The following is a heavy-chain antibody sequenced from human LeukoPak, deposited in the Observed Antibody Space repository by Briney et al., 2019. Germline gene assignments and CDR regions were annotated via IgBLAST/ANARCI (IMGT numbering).Heavy chain of an antibody. CDR3: GRVGGYCSGGSCLAFGS. CDR2: IYSGGAT. V-gene: IGHV3-53*01. J-gene: IGHJ4*02. CDR1: GFTVSSSY. Sequence: GGSLRLSCAASGFTVSSSYMTWVRQAPGKGLEWVSVIYSGGATYYADSVKGRFTISRDNSKNTLFLQMNSLRAEDTAVYYCGRVGGYCSGGSCLAFGSWGQGTLVTVSS. D-gene: IGHD2-15*01.